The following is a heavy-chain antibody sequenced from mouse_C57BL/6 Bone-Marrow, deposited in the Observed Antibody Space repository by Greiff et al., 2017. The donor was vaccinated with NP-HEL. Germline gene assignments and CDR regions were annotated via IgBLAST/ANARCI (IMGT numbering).Heavy chain of an antibody. Sequence: QVQLQQPGAELVRPGTSVKLSCKASGYTFTSYWMHWVKQRPGQGLEWIGVIDPNSGGTKYNEKFKSKATLTVDKPSSTAYMQLSSLTSEDSAVYYCARSRLDGSSLFDYWGQGTTLTVSS. CDR1: GYTFTSYW. CDR2: IDPNSGGT. D-gene: IGHD1-1*01. V-gene: IGHV1-72*01. J-gene: IGHJ2*01. CDR3: ARSRLDGSSLFDY.